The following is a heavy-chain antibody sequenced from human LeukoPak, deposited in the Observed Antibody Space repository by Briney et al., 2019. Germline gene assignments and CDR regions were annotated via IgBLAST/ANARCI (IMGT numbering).Heavy chain of an antibody. D-gene: IGHD1-14*01. CDR1: GGSISSGTYF. Sequence: SETLSLTCTVSGGSISSGTYFWGWIRQPAGKGLEWVGSIFYSGTTYYNPSLKNRVSISIDTSKKHFFLHLTSVTAADTAVYYCARHGHKNEYNSPGVDYWGQGTLVTVSS. V-gene: IGHV4-39*01. CDR2: IFYSGTT. CDR3: ARHGHKNEYNSPGVDY. J-gene: IGHJ4*02.